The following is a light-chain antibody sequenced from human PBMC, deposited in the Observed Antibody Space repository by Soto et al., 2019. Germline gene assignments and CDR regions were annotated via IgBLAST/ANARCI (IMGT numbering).Light chain of an antibody. J-gene: IGLJ1*01. Sequence: QSALTQPASVSGSPGQSITISCSGTSEDVGGYKYVSWYQQHPGKAPKVIIYEVTNRPSGLSNRFSGSKSGSTASLTISGLQAEDEAEYYCSSYTSSKTLVCGTWTKLTVL. CDR2: EVT. CDR3: SSYTSSKTLV. V-gene: IGLV2-14*01. CDR1: SEDVGGYKY.